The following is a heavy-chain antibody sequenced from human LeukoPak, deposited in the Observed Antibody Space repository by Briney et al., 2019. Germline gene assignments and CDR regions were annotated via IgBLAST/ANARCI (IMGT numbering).Heavy chain of an antibody. CDR1: GYTLTCYY. CDR3: ARAGSSPNDY. D-gene: IGHD6-13*01. V-gene: IGHV1-2*02. J-gene: IGHJ4*02. Sequence: ASVKVSCKASGYTLTCYYMHWVRQAPGQGLEWMGWINPNSGGTNYAQKLQGRVTMTRDTSISTAYMELSRLRSDDTAVYYCARAGSSPNDYWGQGTLVTVSS. CDR2: INPNSGGT.